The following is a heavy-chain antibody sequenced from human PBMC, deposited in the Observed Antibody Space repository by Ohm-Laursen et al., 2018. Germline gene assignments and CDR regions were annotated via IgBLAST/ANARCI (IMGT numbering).Heavy chain of an antibody. Sequence: GTLSLTCVVSGGSFSGYYWSWIRQPAGKGLEWIGRMYATGSSNYNPSLNSRVTMSVDTSRNQFSLKLTSVTAADTAVYYCAVSEVRYSFTYLADFWGQGTLVTVPS. CDR3: AVSEVRYSFTYLADF. D-gene: IGHD3-9*01. J-gene: IGHJ4*02. CDR1: GGSFSGYY. V-gene: IGHV4-4*07. CDR2: MYATGSS.